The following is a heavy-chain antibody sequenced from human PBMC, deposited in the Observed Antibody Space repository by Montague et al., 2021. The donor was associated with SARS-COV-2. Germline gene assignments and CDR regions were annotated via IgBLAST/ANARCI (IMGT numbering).Heavy chain of an antibody. J-gene: IGHJ4*02. V-gene: IGHV4-61*10. CDR2: IYRSGSP. CDR3: ARGVDSGVVTVTGGFDS. Sequence: SETLSLTCTVSGGSISRGYYYWSWIRLPAGKGLEWIGSIYRSGSPNYXPSLESRVVLSVDTSRNQFSMKMTSVTAADTAMYYCARGVDSGVVTVTGGFDSWGQGTLVIVSS. CDR1: GGSISRGYYY. D-gene: IGHD4-11*01.